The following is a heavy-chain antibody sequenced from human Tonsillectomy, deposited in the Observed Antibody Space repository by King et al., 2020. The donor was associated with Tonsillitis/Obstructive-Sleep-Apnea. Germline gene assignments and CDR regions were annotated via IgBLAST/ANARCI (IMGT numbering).Heavy chain of an antibody. CDR2: ISGDGGST. Sequence: VQLVESGGGVVQPGGSLRLSCAASGFSFDVYAMHWVRQAPGKGLEWVSLISGDGGSTYYADSVKGRFTISRDNSKNSLYLQMNSLRTEDTALYYCVKEGPTPGFDYWGQGTLVSGSS. CDR3: VKEGPTPGFDY. V-gene: IGHV3-43*02. J-gene: IGHJ4*02. CDR1: GFSFDVYA.